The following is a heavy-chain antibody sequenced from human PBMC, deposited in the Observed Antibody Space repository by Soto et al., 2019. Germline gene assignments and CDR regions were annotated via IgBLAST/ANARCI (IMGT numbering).Heavy chain of an antibody. V-gene: IGHV4-30-4*01. CDR2: IYYSGST. CDR3: ARDSHDNSNYLSNWFDP. J-gene: IGHJ5*02. Sequence: LSLTCTVSGGSISSGDYYWSWIRQPPGKGLEWIGYIYYSGSTYYNPSLKSRVTILADTSKNQFSLKLSSVTAADTAVYYCARDSHDNSNYLSNWFDPWGQGTLVTVSS. D-gene: IGHD4-4*01. CDR1: GGSISSGDYY.